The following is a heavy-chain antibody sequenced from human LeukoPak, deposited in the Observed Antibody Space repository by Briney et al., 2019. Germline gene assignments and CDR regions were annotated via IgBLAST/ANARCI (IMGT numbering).Heavy chain of an antibody. CDR2: INPNSGGT. D-gene: IGHD3-9*01. V-gene: IGHV1-2*02. CDR3: ARGVRYFDWNYNWFDP. J-gene: IGHJ5*02. Sequence: ASVKVSCKASGYTFTGYYMHWVRQAPGQGLEWMGWINPNSGGTNYAQKFQGRVTMTRDTSISTAYMELSRLRSDDTAVYYCARGVRYFDWNYNWFDPWGQGTLVTVSS. CDR1: GYTFTGYY.